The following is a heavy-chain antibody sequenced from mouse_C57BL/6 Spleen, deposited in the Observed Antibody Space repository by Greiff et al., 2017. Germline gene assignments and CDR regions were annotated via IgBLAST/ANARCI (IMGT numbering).Heavy chain of an antibody. V-gene: IGHV1-15*01. CDR3: TSEGNYDSMDY. J-gene: IGHJ4*01. CDR1: GYTFTDYE. D-gene: IGHD2-1*01. CDR2: IDPETGGT. Sequence: QVQLQQSGAELVRPGASVTLSCKASGYTFTDYEMHWVKQTPVHGLEWIGAIDPETGGTAYNQKFKGKAILTADKSSSTAYMGLRSLTSEDSAVYYCTSEGNYDSMDYCGQGTSVTVSS.